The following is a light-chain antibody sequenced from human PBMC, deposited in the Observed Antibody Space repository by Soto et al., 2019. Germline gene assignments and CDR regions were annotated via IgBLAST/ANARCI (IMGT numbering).Light chain of an antibody. J-gene: IGKJ5*01. CDR1: QSLSSSW. Sequence: PGERATLSGRASQSLSSSWLAWYQQKPGQAPRLLIYDASIRATGIPARFSGSGSGTDFTLTISSLEPEDFAVYYCHQRSDWPPITFGQGTRLEIK. V-gene: IGKV3D-20*02. CDR2: DAS. CDR3: HQRSDWPPIT.